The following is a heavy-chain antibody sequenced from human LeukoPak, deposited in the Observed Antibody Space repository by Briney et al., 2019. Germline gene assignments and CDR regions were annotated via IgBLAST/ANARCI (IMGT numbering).Heavy chain of an antibody. CDR1: GGSISSYY. Sequence: PSETLSLTCAVSGGSISSYYWSWIRQPPGKGLEWVGYISYSGSTNYNPSLQSRVTMSGDTSKNHCPLNLSSVTAADTAVYYCALLTTGTSYYFDYWAQGTLVTVSS. CDR3: ALLTTGTSYYFDY. D-gene: IGHD4-17*01. CDR2: ISYSGST. V-gene: IGHV4-59*01. J-gene: IGHJ4*02.